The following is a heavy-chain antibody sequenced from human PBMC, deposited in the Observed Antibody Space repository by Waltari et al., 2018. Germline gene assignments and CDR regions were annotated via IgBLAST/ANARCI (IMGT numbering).Heavy chain of an antibody. CDR2: IYHSGST. V-gene: IGHV4-4*02. Sequence: QVPLQESRPGLVTPSGTVSPPLAACGRPLGSSIWRGWARQPPGKGLEWIGEIYHSGSTNYNPSLKSRVTISVDKSKNQFSLKLSSVTAADTAVYYCARGTYYGSGRLDYWGQGTLVTVSS. CDR3: ARGTYYGSGRLDY. J-gene: IGHJ4*02. CDR1: GRPLGSSIW. D-gene: IGHD3-10*01.